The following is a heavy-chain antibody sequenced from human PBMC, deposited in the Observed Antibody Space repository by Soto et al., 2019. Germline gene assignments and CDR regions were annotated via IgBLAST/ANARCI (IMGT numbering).Heavy chain of an antibody. CDR1: GGSISSGGYY. D-gene: IGHD2-15*01. J-gene: IGHJ5*01. CDR2: IYYSGST. Sequence: SETLSLTCFVSGGSISSGGYYWSWIRQHPGKGLEWIGYIYYSGSTYYNPSLKSRVTISVDTSKNQFSLKLSSVTAADTAVYYATVGSEKFGWFDSWGKETMVXV. V-gene: IGHV4-31*03. CDR3: TVGSEKFGWFDS.